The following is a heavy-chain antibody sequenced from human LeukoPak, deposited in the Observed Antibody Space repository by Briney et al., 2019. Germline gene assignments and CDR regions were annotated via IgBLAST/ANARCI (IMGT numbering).Heavy chain of an antibody. Sequence: GESLKISCKGSGYSFTSYWIGWVRQMPGKGLEWMGIIYPGDSDTRYSPSFQGQVTISADKSISTAYLQWSSLKASDTAMYYCARVLTVTYYYYYMDVWGKGTTVTVSS. V-gene: IGHV5-51*01. CDR1: GYSFTSYW. CDR3: ARVLTVTYYYYYMDV. CDR2: IYPGDSDT. J-gene: IGHJ6*03. D-gene: IGHD4-11*01.